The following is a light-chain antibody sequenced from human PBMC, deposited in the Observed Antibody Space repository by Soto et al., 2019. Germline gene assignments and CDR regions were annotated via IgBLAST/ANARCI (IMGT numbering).Light chain of an antibody. Sequence: ALTQPASVSGSPGQSITISCTGTSSDVGGYNYVSWYQQHPGKAPKLMIYDVSNRPSGVSNRFSGSKSGNTASLTISGLQAEDEADYYCSSYTTSSTYVFGTGTKVTVL. CDR3: SSYTTSSTYV. CDR2: DVS. J-gene: IGLJ1*01. CDR1: SSDVGGYNY. V-gene: IGLV2-14*01.